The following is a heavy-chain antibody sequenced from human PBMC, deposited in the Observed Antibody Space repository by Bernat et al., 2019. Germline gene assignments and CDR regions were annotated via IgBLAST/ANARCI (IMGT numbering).Heavy chain of an antibody. CDR1: GGSFSGYY. D-gene: IGHD2-8*01. CDR3: TRLFRSVPTNYWYFDL. CDR2: STLSGST. J-gene: IGHJ2*01. V-gene: IGHV4-34*01. Sequence: QVHLQQWGAGLLKPSETLSLTCAVSGGSFSGYYWSWIRQPPGKGLDWIGESTLSGSTNYNPTLESRVTMSVDTSKNQFSLRLTAVTAADTAVYYGTRLFRSVPTNYWYFDLWGRDTLVTVSS.